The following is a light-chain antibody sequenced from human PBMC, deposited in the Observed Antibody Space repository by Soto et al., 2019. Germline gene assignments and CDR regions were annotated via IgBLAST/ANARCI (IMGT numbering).Light chain of an antibody. Sequence: QSALTQPASASGSPGQSITISCTGTSSDIGSYNYVSWYQQLPGKVPKLMIYGVSNRPSGVSNRFSGSKSGNTASLTISGLQAEDEADYYCSSYTFSSTLVVFGGGTKLTVL. CDR3: SSYTFSSTLVV. V-gene: IGLV2-14*03. CDR2: GVS. CDR1: SSDIGSYNY. J-gene: IGLJ2*01.